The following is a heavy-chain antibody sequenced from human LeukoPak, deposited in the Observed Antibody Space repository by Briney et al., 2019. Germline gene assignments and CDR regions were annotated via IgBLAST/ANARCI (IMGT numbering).Heavy chain of an antibody. J-gene: IGHJ4*02. CDR2: ISAYNGNT. CDR1: GYTFTSYG. D-gene: IGHD5-24*01. V-gene: IGHV1-18*01. Sequence: ASVKVSCKASGYTFTSYGISWVRQAPGQGLEWMGWISAYNGNTNYAQKLQGRVTMTTDTSTSTAYMELRSLRSDDTAVYYCARSKDIRMGSKRGIEMDYWGQGTLVTVSS. CDR3: ARSKDIRMGSKRGIEMDY.